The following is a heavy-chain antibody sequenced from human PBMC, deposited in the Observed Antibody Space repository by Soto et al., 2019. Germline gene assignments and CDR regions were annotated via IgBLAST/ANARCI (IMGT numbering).Heavy chain of an antibody. V-gene: IGHV1-18*01. CDR3: ARVQTGKGSLDY. J-gene: IGHJ4*02. CDR2: ISAYNGNT. D-gene: IGHD1-1*01. Sequence: ASVKVSCKASGYIFTSYGISWVRQAPGQGLEWMGWISAYNGNTKYAQNLQGRVTLTTDTSTYTAYMELRSLQSDDTAVYYCARVQTGKGSLDYWGQGTLVTVSS. CDR1: GYIFTSYG.